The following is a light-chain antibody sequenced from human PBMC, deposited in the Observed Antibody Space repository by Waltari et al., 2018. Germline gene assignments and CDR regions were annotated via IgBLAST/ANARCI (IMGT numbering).Light chain of an antibody. CDR2: AAS. J-gene: IGKJ3*01. Sequence: DIKMTQSQSSLSASVGDRVTITCRASQSISTYLNWYQQKPGKAPKLLIYAASTLQSGVPSRFSGSLSGTDFTLTITSLQPEDFATYYCQQGHSPPRTFGPGTKVDI. V-gene: IGKV1-39*01. CDR1: QSISTY. CDR3: QQGHSPPRT.